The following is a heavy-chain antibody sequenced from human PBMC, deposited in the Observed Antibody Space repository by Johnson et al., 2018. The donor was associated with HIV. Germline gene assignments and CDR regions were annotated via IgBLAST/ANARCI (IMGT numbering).Heavy chain of an antibody. CDR3: TTDPDSSSWYRDAFDI. J-gene: IGHJ3*02. CDR2: IKQDGSEK. CDR1: GFTFSSYW. Sequence: VQLVESGGGLVQPGGSLRLSCAASGFTFSSYWMSWVRQAPGKGLEWVANIKQDGSEKYYVDSVKGRFTISRDNAKNSLYLQMNSLRAEDTALYYCTTDPDSSSWYRDAFDIWGQGTMVTVSS. V-gene: IGHV3-7*01. D-gene: IGHD6-13*01.